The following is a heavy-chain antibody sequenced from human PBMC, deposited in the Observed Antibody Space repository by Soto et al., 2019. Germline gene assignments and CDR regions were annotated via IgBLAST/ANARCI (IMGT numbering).Heavy chain of an antibody. Sequence: GASVKVSCKASGYTFTSYGISWVRQAPGQGLEWMGWISAYNGNTNYAQKLQGRVTMTTDTSTSTAYMELRSLRSDDTAVYYCAREVGSSSWYYYYYGMDVWGQGTTVTVSS. D-gene: IGHD6-13*01. CDR3: AREVGSSSWYYYYYGMDV. CDR1: GYTFTSYG. J-gene: IGHJ6*02. CDR2: ISAYNGNT. V-gene: IGHV1-18*01.